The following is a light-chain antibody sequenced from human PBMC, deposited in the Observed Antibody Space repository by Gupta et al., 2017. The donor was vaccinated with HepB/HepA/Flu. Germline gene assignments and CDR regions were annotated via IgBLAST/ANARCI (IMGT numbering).Light chain of an antibody. CDR1: RLEDTY. CDR2: RDS. V-gene: IGLV3-1*01. J-gene: IGLJ2*01. CDR3: QAWDSSTVVV. Sequence: YKLTQPLSVSVSPGQTASIPCSGDRLEDTYVCWYQQKPGQTPVVVIYRDSKRPPGIPERFSGSNSGNTATLTISGTQAMDEADYYCQAWDSSTVVVFGGGTKLTVL.